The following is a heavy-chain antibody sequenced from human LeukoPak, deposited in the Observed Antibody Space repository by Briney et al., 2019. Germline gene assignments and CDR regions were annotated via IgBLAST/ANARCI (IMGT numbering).Heavy chain of an antibody. J-gene: IGHJ4*02. Sequence: GGSLRLSCAASGFTFDDYGMSWVRHAPGKGLEWVSGINWNGGSTGYADSVKGRFTISRDNAKNSLYLQMNSLRAEDTALYHCARGCGSLSLGYWGQGTLVAVSS. V-gene: IGHV3-20*01. CDR1: GFTFDDYG. D-gene: IGHD1-26*01. CDR3: ARGCGSLSLGY. CDR2: INWNGGST.